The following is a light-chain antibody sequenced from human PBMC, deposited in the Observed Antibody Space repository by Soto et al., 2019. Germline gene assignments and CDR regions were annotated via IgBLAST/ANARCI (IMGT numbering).Light chain of an antibody. J-gene: IGKJ1*01. V-gene: IGKV3-15*01. CDR1: QSVSTN. CDR2: DAS. Sequence: EVVLTQSPVTLSLAPGERATLSCRASQSVSTNLAWYQQKPGQAPRLLIYDASTRATGFPGRFSGGGSGTEFTLTISSLQSEDFAVYYCQQYNDWPRTFGQGTKVDIK. CDR3: QQYNDWPRT.